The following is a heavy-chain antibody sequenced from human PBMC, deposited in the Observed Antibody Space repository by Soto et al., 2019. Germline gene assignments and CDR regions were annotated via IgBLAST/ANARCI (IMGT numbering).Heavy chain of an antibody. CDR2: ISTHNGNT. D-gene: IGHD2-8*01. CDR1: GYAFTTFG. V-gene: IGHV1-18*01. CDR3: AREILYFYSSTEFMAYAIPTLAY. J-gene: IGHJ4*02. Sequence: ASVKVSCKVSGYAFTTFGISWVRQAPGQGLEWMGWISTHNGNTTYAQKFQGRVTMTTDTSTSTVYMELRGLRSDDTGVYYCAREILYFYSSTEFMAYAIPTLAYWGQGTLVTVSS.